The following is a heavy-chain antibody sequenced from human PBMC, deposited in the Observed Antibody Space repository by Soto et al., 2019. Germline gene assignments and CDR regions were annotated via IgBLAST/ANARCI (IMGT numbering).Heavy chain of an antibody. CDR2: INPNSGGT. V-gene: IGHV1-2*04. D-gene: IGHD1-20*01. Sequence: ASVKVSCKASGYTFTGYYMHWVRQAPGQGLEWMGWINPNSGGTNYAQKLQGWVTMTRDTSISTAYMELSRLRSDNTAMNYCARGGIYYYYYMDVWGKGTTVTVSS. CDR1: GYTFTGYY. CDR3: ARGGIYYYYYMDV. J-gene: IGHJ6*03.